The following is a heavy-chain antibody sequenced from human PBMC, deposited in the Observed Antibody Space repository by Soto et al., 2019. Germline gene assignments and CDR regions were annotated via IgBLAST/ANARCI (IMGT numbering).Heavy chain of an antibody. CDR1: GFTFTGSA. CDR3: AASYSDSGAFDI. V-gene: IGHV1-58*01. CDR2: IVVGSGNT. D-gene: IGHD3-22*01. Sequence: RASVKVSCKASGFTFTGSAVRWVRQARGQRLEWIGWIVVGSGNTNYAQKFQERVTITRDMSTSTAYMDLSSLRSEDTAMYYCAASYSDSGAFDIWGEGTMVTVSS. J-gene: IGHJ3*02.